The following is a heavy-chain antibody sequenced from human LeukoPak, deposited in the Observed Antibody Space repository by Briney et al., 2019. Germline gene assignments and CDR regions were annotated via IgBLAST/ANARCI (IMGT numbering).Heavy chain of an antibody. D-gene: IGHD2-15*01. CDR3: ARHAEDSPTPKGDWFDP. J-gene: IGHJ5*02. V-gene: IGHV4-59*08. Sequence: PSETLSLTCTVSGGSISSYYWSWIRQPPGKGLEWMGYIYYSGSTNYNPSLKSRVTISVDTSKNQFSLKLSSVTAADTAVYYCARHAEDSPTPKGDWFDPWGQGTLVTVSS. CDR2: IYYSGST. CDR1: GGSISSYY.